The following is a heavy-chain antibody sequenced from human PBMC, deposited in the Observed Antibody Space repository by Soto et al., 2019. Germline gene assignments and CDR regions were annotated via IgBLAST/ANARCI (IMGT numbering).Heavy chain of an antibody. CDR3: TTTPAYCYIPRGRKFYYDGMDF. J-gene: IGHJ6*04. Sequence: PGGSLRLSCAASGFTFNNAWMNWVRQAPGRGLEWVGRVKSTFDGGPVDYGAPVKGRFTISRDDSKNTLYLQMNGLKTEDTAVYYCTTTPAYCYIPRGRKFYYDGMDFWGKGTTVTVSS. V-gene: IGHV3-15*07. D-gene: IGHD3-16*02. CDR2: VKSTFDGGPV. CDR1: GFTFNNAW.